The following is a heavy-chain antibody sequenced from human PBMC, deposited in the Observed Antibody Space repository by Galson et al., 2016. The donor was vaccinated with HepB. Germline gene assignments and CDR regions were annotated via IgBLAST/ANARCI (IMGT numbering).Heavy chain of an antibody. D-gene: IGHD2-15*01. CDR3: ARGAYSSFDI. J-gene: IGHJ3*02. V-gene: IGHV6-1*01. CDR2: TYRGSN. Sequence: CAISGDSVSNNHAAWNWIRQSPSRGLEWLGRTYRGSNQYAASMRGRIAINSDTPTNQFSLQLSSVTPEDTGLYYCARGAYSSFDIWGQGTMVTVSS. CDR1: GDSVSNNHAA.